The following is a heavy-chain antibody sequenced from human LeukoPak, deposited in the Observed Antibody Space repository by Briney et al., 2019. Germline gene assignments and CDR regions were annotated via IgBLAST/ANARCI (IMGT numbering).Heavy chain of an antibody. CDR3: AKMCEIVVVVAATPGPDAFDI. V-gene: IGHV3-30*02. J-gene: IGHJ3*02. D-gene: IGHD2-15*01. Sequence: GGSLRLSCAASGFTFSSYGMHWVRQAPGKGLEWVAFIRYDGSNKYYADSVKGRFTISRDNSKNTLYLQMNSLRAEDTAVYYCAKMCEIVVVVAATPGPDAFDIWGQGTMVTVSS. CDR1: GFTFSSYG. CDR2: IRYDGSNK.